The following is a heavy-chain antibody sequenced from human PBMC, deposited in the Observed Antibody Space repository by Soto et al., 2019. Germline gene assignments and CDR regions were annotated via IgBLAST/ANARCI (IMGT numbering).Heavy chain of an antibody. J-gene: IGHJ6*02. Sequence: SETLSLTCAVYGGSFNGYYWSWIRRPPGKGLEWIGEITHSGSTNYNPSLKSRVTISVDTSKNQFSLKLSSVTAADAAVYYCARGPVGGGNSPPYYYYGMDVWGQGTTVTVSS. CDR2: ITHSGST. CDR1: GGSFNGYY. V-gene: IGHV4-34*01. D-gene: IGHD2-21*02. CDR3: ARGPVGGGNSPPYYYYGMDV.